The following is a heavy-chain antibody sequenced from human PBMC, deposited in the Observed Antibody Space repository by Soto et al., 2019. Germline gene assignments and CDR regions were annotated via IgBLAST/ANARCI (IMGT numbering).Heavy chain of an antibody. CDR3: ARGDSTDCSNGVCSFFYNHDMDV. D-gene: IGHD2-8*01. Sequence: QVQLVQSGAEVKKPGASVKVSCKASGYSFTDYHIHWVRQAPGHGLEWLGRINPKSGGTSTAQKFEGWVTMTTDTSISTASMELTRLTSDDTAIYYCARGDSTDCSNGVCSFFYNHDMDVWGQGTTVTVSS. CDR1: GYSFTDYH. V-gene: IGHV1-2*04. CDR2: INPKSGGT. J-gene: IGHJ6*02.